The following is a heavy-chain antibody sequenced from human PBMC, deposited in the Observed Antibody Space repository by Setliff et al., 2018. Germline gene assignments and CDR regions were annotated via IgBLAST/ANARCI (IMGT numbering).Heavy chain of an antibody. Sequence: GGSLRLSCAASGFTFSDYYMTWIRQAPGKGLEWVSYISRGDNTIYYADSVKGRFTISRDNARDSLFLQMNTLRAEDTAVYYFAREVVGAPSAFDIWGQGTMVTVSS. J-gene: IGHJ3*02. D-gene: IGHD1-26*01. CDR2: ISRGDNTI. CDR1: GFTFSDYY. V-gene: IGHV3-11*04. CDR3: AREVVGAPSAFDI.